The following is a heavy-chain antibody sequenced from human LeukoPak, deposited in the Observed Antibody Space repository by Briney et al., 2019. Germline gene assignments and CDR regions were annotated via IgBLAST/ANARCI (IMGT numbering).Heavy chain of an antibody. J-gene: IGHJ4*02. CDR2: IIPAFGTA. V-gene: IGHV1-69*13. CDR1: GGTFSSYP. CDR3: ARAYDFWKWGVDF. Sequence: ASVKVSCKASGGTFSSYPITWVLHAPGQGLEWMGGIIPAFGTANYAQKFQGRVTITADESTSTAYMELSSLRSEDTAVYYCARAYDFWKWGVDFWGQGTLVTVSS. D-gene: IGHD3-3*01.